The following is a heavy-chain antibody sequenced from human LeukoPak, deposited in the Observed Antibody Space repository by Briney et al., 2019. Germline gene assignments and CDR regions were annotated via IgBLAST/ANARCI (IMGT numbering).Heavy chain of an antibody. CDR2: ISYDGSQK. J-gene: IGHJ4*02. CDR1: GFTFSSYG. V-gene: IGHV3-30*18. D-gene: IGHD6-13*01. Sequence: QPGRSLRLSCAASGFTFSSYGMHWVRQAPGKGLEWVSVISYDGSQKYYADSVKGRFTISRDNSKSTLYLQMNSLRGEDTAVYYCAKTKEQQLVRLAFDCWGQGTLVTVSS. CDR3: AKTKEQQLVRLAFDC.